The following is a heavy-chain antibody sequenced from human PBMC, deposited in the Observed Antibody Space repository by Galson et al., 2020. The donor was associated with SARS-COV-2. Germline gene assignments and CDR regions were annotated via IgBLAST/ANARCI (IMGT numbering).Heavy chain of an antibody. CDR1: GFTFSTYA. J-gene: IGHJ3*02. CDR3: ARGTYGASWFWHGDFDI. V-gene: IGHV3-30*04. CDR2: LSNDGSSK. Sequence: QLGESLKIPCAASGFTFSTYAMHWVRQAPGKGLEWVAVLSNDGSSKYYADSVKGRFTISRDNSKTTLYLQMSSLSVEDTAVYYCARGTYGASWFWHGDFDIWGQGTMVTVSS. D-gene: IGHD2-21*02.